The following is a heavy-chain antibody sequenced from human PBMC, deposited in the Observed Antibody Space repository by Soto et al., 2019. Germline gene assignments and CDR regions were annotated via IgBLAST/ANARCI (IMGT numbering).Heavy chain of an antibody. CDR1: VGSISSFGYY. CDR2: IDYSGST. D-gene: IGHD3-10*01. CDR3: ARDPGVTMVRGVSYGMDV. V-gene: IGHV4-31*01. Sequence: PSETRSLTCSVYVGSISSFGYYWSWILQHPWKGLEWIGYIDYSGSTYYNPSLKSQVTISVDTSKNQFSLKLSSVTAADTAVYYCARDPGVTMVRGVSYGMDVWGQGTTVTVSS. J-gene: IGHJ6*02.